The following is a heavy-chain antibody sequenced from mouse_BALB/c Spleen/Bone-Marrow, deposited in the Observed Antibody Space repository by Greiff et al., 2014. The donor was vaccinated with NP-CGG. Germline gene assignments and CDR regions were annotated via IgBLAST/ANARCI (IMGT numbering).Heavy chain of an antibody. V-gene: IGHV1-74*01. CDR3: AYGSSFGFAY. Sequence: QVQLQQPGAELVRPGASVKLSCRTSGYTFTGYWMNWVKQKPEQGLEWIGRIDPYDSETHYNQKFKVKAILTVDKSSSTAYMQLSSLTSEDSAVYYCAYGSSFGFAYWGQGTLVTVSA. D-gene: IGHD1-1*01. J-gene: IGHJ3*01. CDR1: GYTFTGYW. CDR2: IDPYDSET.